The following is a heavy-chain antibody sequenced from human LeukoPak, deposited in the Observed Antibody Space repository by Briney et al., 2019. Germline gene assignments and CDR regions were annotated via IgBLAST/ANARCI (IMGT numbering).Heavy chain of an antibody. D-gene: IGHD3-3*01. V-gene: IGHV4-4*02. CDR2: IYHSGGT. J-gene: IGHJ4*02. Sequence: PSETLSLTCAVSGGSISSSNWWSWVRQPPGKGLEWIGEIYHSGGTNYNPSLKSRVTISVDKSKNQFSLKLSSVTAADTAVYYCARVDDFWSGGRDKYYFDYWGQGTLVTVSS. CDR1: GGSISSSNW. CDR3: ARVDDFWSGGRDKYYFDY.